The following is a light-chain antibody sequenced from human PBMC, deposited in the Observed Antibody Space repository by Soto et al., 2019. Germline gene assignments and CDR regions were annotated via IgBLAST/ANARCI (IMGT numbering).Light chain of an antibody. CDR3: HSFDSSLSGSV. Sequence: QSVMTQPPSVSGAPGQRVTISCTGSSSNIGAGYGVHWYQQFPGTAPKLLIYGNNNRPSGVPDRFSGSKSGTSASLAITGLQAEDEAYYFCHSFDSSLSGSVFGGGTKLTVL. CDR1: SSNIGAGYG. J-gene: IGLJ2*01. V-gene: IGLV1-40*01. CDR2: GNN.